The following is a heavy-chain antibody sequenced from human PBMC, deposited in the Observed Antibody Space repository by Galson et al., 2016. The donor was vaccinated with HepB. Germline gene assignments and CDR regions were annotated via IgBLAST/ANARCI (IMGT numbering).Heavy chain of an antibody. Sequence: TLSLTCADYGGSVIGYNCCWMRQPPVKGLGLIGEINHSASTNYNPSLQSRVTISVDTSKNQFSLKLSSVTAADTAVYYCARGNYSAFDIWGQGTMVTVSS. CDR1: GGSVIGYN. V-gene: IGHV4-34*01. CDR3: ARGNYSAFDI. J-gene: IGHJ3*02. CDR2: INHSAST. D-gene: IGHD2-21*01.